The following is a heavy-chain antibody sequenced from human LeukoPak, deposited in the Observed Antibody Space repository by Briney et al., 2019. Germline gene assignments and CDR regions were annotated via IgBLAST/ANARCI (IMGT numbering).Heavy chain of an antibody. CDR3: ESAVGGSNDY. V-gene: IGHV3-74*01. J-gene: IGHJ4*02. CDR1: GFTFSIPG. Sequence: PGGSLRLFCAASGFTFSIPGMHWVRQAPGKGLVWVSRINSDGSTTTHADAVKGRFTISRDNDKNTRYLQMNSLRTGDTAMYYCESAVGGSNDYWGQGTLATVSS. CDR2: INSDGSTT. D-gene: IGHD5-24*01.